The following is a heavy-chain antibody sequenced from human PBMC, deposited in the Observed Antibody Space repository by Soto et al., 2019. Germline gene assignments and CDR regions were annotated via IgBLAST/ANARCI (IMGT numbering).Heavy chain of an antibody. V-gene: IGHV4-39*01. CDR2: IYYSGST. CDR3: AISQSSMITFGGVILNWFDP. CDR1: GGSISSSSYY. D-gene: IGHD3-16*02. Sequence: SETLSLTCTVSGGSISSSSYYWGWIRQPPGKGLEWIGSIYYSGSTYYNPSLKSRVTISVDTSKNQFSLKVSSVTAADTAVYYCAISQSSMITFGGVILNWFDPWGQGTLVTVSS. J-gene: IGHJ5*02.